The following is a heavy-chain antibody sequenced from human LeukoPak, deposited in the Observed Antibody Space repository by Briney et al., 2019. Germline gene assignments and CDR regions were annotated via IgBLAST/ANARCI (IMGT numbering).Heavy chain of an antibody. CDR1: GDSINSNNYY. Sequence: PSQTLSLTCTVSGDSINSNNYYWSWIRQPAGKGLEWIGRIYSSGRTNYNPSLKSRVTISLDTSRNQFSLKLSSVTAADTAVYYCARFPGSAEYRHYYYMDVWGKGTTVTVSS. CDR3: ARFPGSAEYRHYYYMDV. CDR2: IYSSGRT. V-gene: IGHV4-61*02. D-gene: IGHD2-15*01. J-gene: IGHJ6*03.